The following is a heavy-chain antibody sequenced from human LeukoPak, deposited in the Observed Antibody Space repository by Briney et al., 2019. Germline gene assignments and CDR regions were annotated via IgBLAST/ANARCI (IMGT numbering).Heavy chain of an antibody. CDR3: ARVKLDSSGYWYYYYYMDV. J-gene: IGHJ6*03. D-gene: IGHD3-22*01. V-gene: IGHV3-48*04. Sequence: GGSLRLSCAASGFTFSSYSMNWVRQAPGKGLEWVSYISSSGSTIYYADSVKGRFTISRDNAKNSLYLQMNSLRAEDTAVYYCARVKLDSSGYWYYYYYMDVWGKGTTVTVSS. CDR2: ISSSGSTI. CDR1: GFTFSSYS.